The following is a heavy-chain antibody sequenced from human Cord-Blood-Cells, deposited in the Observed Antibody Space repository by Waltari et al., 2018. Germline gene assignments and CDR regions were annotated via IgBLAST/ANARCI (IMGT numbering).Heavy chain of an antibody. D-gene: IGHD3-22*01. CDR3: ARETDSGYFDL. V-gene: IGHV1-3*01. CDR2: INAGNGNT. Sequence: QVQLVQSGAEVKKPEASVKFVCKASGYTFTSYAMHCVRQAPGQRLEWMGWINAGNGNTKSSQQFQGRVTITRDTSASTAYMELSSLRSEDTAVYYCARETDSGYFDLWGRGTLVTVSS. CDR1: GYTFTSYA. J-gene: IGHJ2*01.